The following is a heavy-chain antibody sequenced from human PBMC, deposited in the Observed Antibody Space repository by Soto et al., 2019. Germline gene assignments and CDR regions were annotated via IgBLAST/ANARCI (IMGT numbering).Heavy chain of an antibody. V-gene: IGHV1-69*13. Sequence: ASVKVSCKASGGTFSSYAISWVRQAPGQGLEWMGGIIPIFGTANYAQKFQGRVTITADESTSTAYMELSSLRSEDTAVYYCARGKNYYDSSGYFDYWGQGTLVTVSS. D-gene: IGHD3-22*01. CDR3: ARGKNYYDSSGYFDY. CDR1: GGTFSSYA. CDR2: IIPIFGTA. J-gene: IGHJ4*02.